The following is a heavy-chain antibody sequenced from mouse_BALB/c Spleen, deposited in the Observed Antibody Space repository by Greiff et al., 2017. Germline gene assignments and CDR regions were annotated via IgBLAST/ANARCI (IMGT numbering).Heavy chain of an antibody. V-gene: IGHV2-9*02. J-gene: IGHJ3*01. CDR2: IWAGGST. Sequence: VQLVESGPGLVAPSQSLSISCTVSGFSLTSYGVHWVRQPPGKGLEWLGVIWAGGSTNYNSALMSRLSISKDNSKSQVFLKMNSLQTDDTAMYYCASLPGLGQAWFAYWGQGTLVTVSA. CDR1: GFSLTSYG. CDR3: ASLPGLGQAWFAY. D-gene: IGHD3-3*01.